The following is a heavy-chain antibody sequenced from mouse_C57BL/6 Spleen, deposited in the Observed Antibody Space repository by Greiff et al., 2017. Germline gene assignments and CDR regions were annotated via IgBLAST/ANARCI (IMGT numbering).Heavy chain of an antibody. CDR1: GYSFTDYN. Sequence: EVLLVESGPELVKPGASVKISCKASGYSFTDYNMNWVKQSNGKSLEWIGVINPNYGTTSYNQKFKGKATLTVDQSSSTAYLQLNSLTSEDSAVXYCERAITTGVTNDYEMDYWGQGTSVTVSS. J-gene: IGHJ4*01. CDR3: ERAITTGVTNDYEMDY. V-gene: IGHV1-39*01. D-gene: IGHD1-1*01. CDR2: INPNYGTT.